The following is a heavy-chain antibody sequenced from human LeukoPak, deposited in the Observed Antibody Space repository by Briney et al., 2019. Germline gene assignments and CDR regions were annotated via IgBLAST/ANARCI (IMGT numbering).Heavy chain of an antibody. D-gene: IGHD5-12*01. CDR2: ISSSGSTI. J-gene: IGHJ4*02. V-gene: IGHV3-48*03. Sequence: GGSLRLSCAASGFTFSSYEMNWVRQAPGKVLEWVSYISSSGSTIYYADSVKGRFTISRDNAKNSLYLQMNSLRAEDTAVYYCARDRVGVSAYDSLFDYWGQGTLVTVSS. CDR1: GFTFSSYE. CDR3: ARDRVGVSAYDSLFDY.